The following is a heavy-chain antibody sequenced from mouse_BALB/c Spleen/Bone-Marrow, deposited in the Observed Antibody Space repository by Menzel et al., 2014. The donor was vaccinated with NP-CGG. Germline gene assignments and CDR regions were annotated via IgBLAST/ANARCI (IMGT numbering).Heavy chain of an antibody. D-gene: IGHD1-1*01. CDR2: IHYSGNT. Sequence: EVKLVESGPDLVKPSQSVSLTCTVTAYSITSDYGCHWIRQFPGNRLEWMAYIHYSGNTDYNPSLKSRISITRDTSKNQFFLQLNSVTTEDTATYYCARETAIVADFDYWGQGTTLTVSS. CDR3: ARETAIVADFDY. CDR1: AYSITSDYG. J-gene: IGHJ2*01. V-gene: IGHV3-1*02.